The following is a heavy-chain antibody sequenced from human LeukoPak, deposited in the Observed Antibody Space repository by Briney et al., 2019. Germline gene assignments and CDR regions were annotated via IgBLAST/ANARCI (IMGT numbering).Heavy chain of an antibody. D-gene: IGHD2-21*01. J-gene: IGHJ4*02. CDR3: AILRWPVRGYFDY. CDR2: ISGSGGST. CDR1: GFTFSSYA. Sequence: PGGSLRLSCAASGFTFSSYAMSWVRQAPGKGLEWVSAISGSGGSTYYADSVKGRFTISRDNSKNTLYLQMNSLRAEDTAVYYCAILRWPVRGYFDYWGQGTLVTVSS. V-gene: IGHV3-23*01.